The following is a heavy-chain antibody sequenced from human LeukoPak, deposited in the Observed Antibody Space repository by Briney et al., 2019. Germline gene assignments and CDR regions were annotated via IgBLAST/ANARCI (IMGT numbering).Heavy chain of an antibody. J-gene: IGHJ6*02. D-gene: IGHD2-15*01. Sequence: PSETLSLTCTVSGGSISSYYWSWIRQPPGKGLEWIGYIYYSGSTNYNPSLKSRVTISVETSKNQFSLKLSSVTAADTAVYYCARDRGSCSGGSCYSDYYYGMDVWGQGTTVTVSS. CDR2: IYYSGST. V-gene: IGHV4-59*01. CDR3: ARDRGSCSGGSCYSDYYYGMDV. CDR1: GGSISSYY.